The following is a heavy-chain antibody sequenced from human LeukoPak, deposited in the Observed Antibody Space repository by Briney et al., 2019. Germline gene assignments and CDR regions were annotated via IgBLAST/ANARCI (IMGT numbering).Heavy chain of an antibody. J-gene: IGHJ3*02. CDR2: INHSGST. D-gene: IGHD3-22*01. CDR3: ARDRVKYYYDSSGYHDAFDI. CDR1: GGSFSGYY. V-gene: IGHV4-34*01. Sequence: SETLSLTCAVYGGSFSGYYWSWIRQPPGKGLEWIGEINHSGSTNYNPSLKSRVTISVDTSKNQFSLKLSSVTAADTAVYYCARDRVKYYYDSSGYHDAFDIWGQGTMVTVSS.